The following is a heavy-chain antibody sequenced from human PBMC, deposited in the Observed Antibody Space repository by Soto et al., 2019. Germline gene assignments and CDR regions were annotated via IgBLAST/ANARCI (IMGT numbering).Heavy chain of an antibody. CDR3: ARDQGRDSSGYYYLLYYYGMDV. CDR1: GYTFTSYA. Sequence: GAAVKVSCKASGYTFTSYAMHWVRQAPGQRLEWMGWINAGNGNTKYSQKFQGRVTITRDTSASTAYMELSSLRSEDTAVYYCARDQGRDSSGYYYLLYYYGMDVWGQGTTVTVSS. CDR2: INAGNGNT. V-gene: IGHV1-3*01. D-gene: IGHD3-22*01. J-gene: IGHJ6*02.